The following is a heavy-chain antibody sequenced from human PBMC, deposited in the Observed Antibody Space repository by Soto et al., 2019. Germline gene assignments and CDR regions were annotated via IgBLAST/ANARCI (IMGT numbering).Heavy chain of an antibody. CDR1: GFSLSRAW. CDR2: INKDATT. CDR3: SREDFWSFA. Sequence: EVQLAESGGGFVEPGGSLRLSCVVSGFSLSRAWMDWVRQVPRKGLVWVSRINKDATTTYADSVKGRFTISRDTAKNTLYLQMNSLRAEDTALYYCSREDFWSFAWGQGTLVTVSS. J-gene: IGHJ5*02. V-gene: IGHV3-74*01. D-gene: IGHD3-3*01.